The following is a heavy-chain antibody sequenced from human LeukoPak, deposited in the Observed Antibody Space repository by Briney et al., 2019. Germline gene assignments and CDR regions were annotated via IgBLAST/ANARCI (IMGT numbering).Heavy chain of an antibody. CDR1: GFTFSSYW. V-gene: IGHV3-66*01. Sequence: TGGSLRLSCAASGFTFSSYWMSWVRQAPGKGLEWVSVIYSGGSTYYADSVKGRFTISRDNAKNSLYLQMNSLRAEDTAVYYCARVGMVRGILDVWGKGTTVTISS. D-gene: IGHD3-10*01. CDR3: ARVGMVRGILDV. J-gene: IGHJ6*04. CDR2: IYSGGST.